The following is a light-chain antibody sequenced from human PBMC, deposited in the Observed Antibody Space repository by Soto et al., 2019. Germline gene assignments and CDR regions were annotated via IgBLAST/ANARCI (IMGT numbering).Light chain of an antibody. CDR3: QQYNSYSRT. V-gene: IGKV1-5*01. J-gene: IGKJ1*01. CDR1: QSIRSW. CDR2: DAS. Sequence: DNQMTQSPSTLSASVGDRVTITCRASQSIRSWLAWYQQKPGKAPKLLIYDASSLKSGVPSRFSGSGSGTEFTLTISSLQPDDFATYYCQQYNSYSRTFGQGTKVDI.